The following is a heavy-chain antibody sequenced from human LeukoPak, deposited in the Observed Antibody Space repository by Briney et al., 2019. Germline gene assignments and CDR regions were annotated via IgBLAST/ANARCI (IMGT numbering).Heavy chain of an antibody. V-gene: IGHV4-61*01. D-gene: IGHD6-13*01. CDR1: GASFSSGSYH. CDR3: ARQSRQQLVLAFDI. J-gene: IGHJ3*02. CDR2: FFYSGST. Sequence: SETLSLTCTVSGASFSSGSYHWRWIRQPPGRGLEWIGYFFYSGSTDYNPSLKSRVTISLDTSKNQFSLKLNSVTAADTGLYYCARQSRQQLVLAFDIWGQGTMVTVSS.